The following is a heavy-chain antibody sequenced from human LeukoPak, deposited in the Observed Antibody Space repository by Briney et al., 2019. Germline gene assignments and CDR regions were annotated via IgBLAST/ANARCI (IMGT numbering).Heavy chain of an antibody. J-gene: IGHJ4*02. V-gene: IGHV3-30*03. Sequence: GGSLSLSCAPSGFTFSRHGMHWVRQAPGKGLEWVAIISNDGSRKYYAHSVEGRFTISRDNSKNTLYLQMDSLRAEATAVYYCARDRAWNYFDYWGQGTLVTVSS. CDR1: GFTFSRHG. CDR2: ISNDGSRK. CDR3: ARDRAWNYFDY. D-gene: IGHD3-3*01.